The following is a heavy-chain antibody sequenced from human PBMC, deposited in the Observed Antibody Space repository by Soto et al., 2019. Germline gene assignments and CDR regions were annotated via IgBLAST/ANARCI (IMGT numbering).Heavy chain of an antibody. D-gene: IGHD1-26*01. V-gene: IGHV4-34*01. CDR2: INYSGNT. Sequence: LCLTCAVYFGSFSGYYLIWIRQPPGKGLEWIGEINYSGNTNYNPSLKSRVSISVDTSKNQLFLNMSSVTAADTAMYYCARHHVRGRTIVGAAEYWGQGTLVTVSS. J-gene: IGHJ4*02. CDR1: FGSFSGYY. CDR3: ARHHVRGRTIVGAAEY.